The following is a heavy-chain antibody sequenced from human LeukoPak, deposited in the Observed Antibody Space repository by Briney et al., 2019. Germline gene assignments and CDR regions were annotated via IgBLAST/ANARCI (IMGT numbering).Heavy chain of an antibody. Sequence: SETLSLICTVSGASLSAFHWTWFRQPAGKGLEWIGLIYSSGSTLFNPSLKSRVAMSVDLTKNQLSLKLTSVTAADTAMYYCARKDGDYWGRGTLVTVSS. V-gene: IGHV4-4*07. J-gene: IGHJ4*02. CDR2: IYSSGST. CDR1: GASLSAFH. CDR3: ARKDGDY.